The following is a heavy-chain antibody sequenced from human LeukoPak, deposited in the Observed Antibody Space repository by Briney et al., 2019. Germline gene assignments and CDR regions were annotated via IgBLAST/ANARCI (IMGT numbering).Heavy chain of an antibody. J-gene: IGHJ4*02. CDR1: GYTFTGYY. V-gene: IGHV1-2*02. CDR2: INPNSGGT. Sequence: ASVKVSCKASGYTFTGYYMHWVRQTPGQGLEWMGWINPNSGGTNHAQKFQGRVTMTRDTSISTAYMELSRLRSDDTAVYYCARVRDLGATGPFAYWGQGTLGTVSS. D-gene: IGHD1-26*01. CDR3: ARVRDLGATGPFAY.